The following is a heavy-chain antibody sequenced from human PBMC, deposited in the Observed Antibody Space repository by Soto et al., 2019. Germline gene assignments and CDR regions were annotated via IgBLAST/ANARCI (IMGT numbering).Heavy chain of an antibody. J-gene: IGHJ4*02. CDR3: ARDRINYYDSSGSRLGY. CDR2: IWYDGSNK. CDR1: GFTFSSYG. D-gene: IGHD3-22*01. V-gene: IGHV3-33*01. Sequence: HPGGSLRLSCAASGFTFSSYGMHWVRQAPGKGLEWVAVIWYDGSNKYYADSVKGRFTISRDNSKNTLYLQMNSLRAEDTAVYYCARDRINYYDSSGSRLGYWGQGTLVTVSS.